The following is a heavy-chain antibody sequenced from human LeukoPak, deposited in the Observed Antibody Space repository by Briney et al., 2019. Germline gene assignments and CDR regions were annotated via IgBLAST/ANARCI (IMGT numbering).Heavy chain of an antibody. V-gene: IGHV4-4*07. D-gene: IGHD5-12*01. CDR3: ARLQALSGYDLVFDY. J-gene: IGHJ4*02. CDR2: IYTSGST. CDR1: GGSISSYY. Sequence: SSETLSLTCTVSGGSISSYYWSWLRQPAGKGLEWIGRIYTSGSTNYNPSLKSRVTMSVDTSKNQFSLKLSSVTAADTAVYYCARLQALSGYDLVFDYWGQGTLVTVSS.